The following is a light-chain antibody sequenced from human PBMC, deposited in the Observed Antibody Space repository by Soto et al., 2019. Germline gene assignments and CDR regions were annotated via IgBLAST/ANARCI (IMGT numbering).Light chain of an antibody. Sequence: ELTQPPSVSVSPGQTARITCSGDALPKQYAYWYQQKPGQAPVLVIYKDSERPSGIPERFSGSSSGTTVTLTISGVQAEDEADYYCQSADSSGVVFGGGTKLTVL. CDR2: KDS. CDR1: ALPKQY. J-gene: IGLJ2*01. V-gene: IGLV3-25*03. CDR3: QSADSSGVV.